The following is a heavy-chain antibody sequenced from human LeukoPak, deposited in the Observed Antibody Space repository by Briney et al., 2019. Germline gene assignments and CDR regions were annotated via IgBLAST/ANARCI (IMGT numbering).Heavy chain of an antibody. CDR1: GYTFTSYD. CDR2: MNPNGGNT. CDR3: ARVFRNRYYYDSSGYYPFGY. D-gene: IGHD3-22*01. V-gene: IGHV1-8*01. Sequence: ASVKVSCKASGYTFTSYDINWVRQATGQGFEWMGWMNPNGGNTGYAQKFQGRVTMTRNTSISTAYMELSSLRSEDTAVYYCARVFRNRYYYDSSGYYPFGYWGQGTLVTVSS. J-gene: IGHJ4*02.